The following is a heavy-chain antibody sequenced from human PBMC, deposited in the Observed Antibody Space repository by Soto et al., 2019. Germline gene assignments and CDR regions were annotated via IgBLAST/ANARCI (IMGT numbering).Heavy chain of an antibody. CDR2: INAGNGNS. CDR1: GYPFSNYA. D-gene: IGHD2-15*01. J-gene: IGHJ6*02. Sequence: QVQLVQSGAEEKKPGASVKVSCKASGYPFSNYAMHWVRQAPGQGLEWMGWINAGNGNSKYSQKFQGRVTITRDTSTNTAYMELDSLRSEDTALYYCATSTDCSSGTCYHWYGMDGWGQGTTVTVSS. CDR3: ATSTDCSSGTCYHWYGMDG. V-gene: IGHV1-3*05.